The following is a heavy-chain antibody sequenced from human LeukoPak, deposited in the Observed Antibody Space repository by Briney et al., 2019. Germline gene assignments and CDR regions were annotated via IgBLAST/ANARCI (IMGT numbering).Heavy chain of an antibody. J-gene: IGHJ4*02. CDR2: ISAYTGNT. Sequence: ASVKVSCKASGGTFSSYAISWVRQAPGQGLEWMGWISAYTGNTNYAQKLQDRVTMTTDTSTTTAYMELRSLRSDDTAVYYCARFSGYGDYGFDYWGQGTLVTVSS. V-gene: IGHV1-18*01. D-gene: IGHD4-17*01. CDR3: ARFSGYGDYGFDY. CDR1: GGTFSSYA.